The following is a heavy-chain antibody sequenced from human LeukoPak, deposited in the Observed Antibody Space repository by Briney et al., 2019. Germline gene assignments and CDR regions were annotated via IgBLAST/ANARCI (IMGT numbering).Heavy chain of an antibody. J-gene: IGHJ4*02. V-gene: IGHV3-30*18. CDR1: GFTFSSYG. Sequence: GGSLRLSCAASGFTFSSYGMHWVRQAPGKGLEWVAVISYDGSSKYYADSVKGRFTISRDNSKNTLYLQMNSLRAEDTAVYYCAKDRTTPYCSGGSCYHPRGMGYFDYWGQGTLVTVSS. CDR3: AKDRTTPYCSGGSCYHPRGMGYFDY. CDR2: ISYDGSSK. D-gene: IGHD2-15*01.